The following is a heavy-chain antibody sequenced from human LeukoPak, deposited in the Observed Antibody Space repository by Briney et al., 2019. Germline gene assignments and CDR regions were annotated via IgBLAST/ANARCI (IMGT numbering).Heavy chain of an antibody. CDR3: AKDRGAVSGINYYGMDV. V-gene: IGHV3-30*18. D-gene: IGHD6-19*01. J-gene: IGHJ6*02. Sequence: GGSLRLSCAASGFTFNHYGMHWVRQAPGKGLEWVAVISNDGSNKYYADSVKGRSTISRDSSKSTLYLQMNSLRAEDTAVYYCAKDRGAVSGINYYGMDVWGQGTTVTVSS. CDR1: GFTFNHYG. CDR2: ISNDGSNK.